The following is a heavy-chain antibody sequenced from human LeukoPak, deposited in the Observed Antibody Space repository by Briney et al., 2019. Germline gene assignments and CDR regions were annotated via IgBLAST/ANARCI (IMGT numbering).Heavy chain of an antibody. CDR3: ARESLGDRRKKAYYFDY. CDR1: GGSISSGGYY. J-gene: IGHJ4*02. CDR2: IYYGGST. D-gene: IGHD2-21*02. V-gene: IGHV4-31*03. Sequence: SETLSLTCTVSGGSISSGGYYWSWIRQHPGKGLEWIGYIYYGGSTYYNPSLKSRVTISVDTSKNQFSLKLSSVTAADTAVYYCARESLGDRRKKAYYFDYWGQGTLVTVSS.